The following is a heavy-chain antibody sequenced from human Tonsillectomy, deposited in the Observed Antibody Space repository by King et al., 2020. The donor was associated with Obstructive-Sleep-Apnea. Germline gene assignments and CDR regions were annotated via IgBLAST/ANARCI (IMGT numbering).Heavy chain of an antibody. D-gene: IGHD6-13*01. V-gene: IGHV5-10-1*03. J-gene: IGHJ4*02. CDR1: GYSFSSYY. CDR2: IDPSDSDT. Sequence: QLVQSGAEVKKPGESLRISCQGSGYSFSSYYITWVRQMPGKGLEWMGRIDPSDSDTNYSPSFQGHVIISVDKSINTAYLQWSSLKASDTAMYYCAKEYSSSWSDDYWGQGTLVTVSS. CDR3: AKEYSSSWSDDY.